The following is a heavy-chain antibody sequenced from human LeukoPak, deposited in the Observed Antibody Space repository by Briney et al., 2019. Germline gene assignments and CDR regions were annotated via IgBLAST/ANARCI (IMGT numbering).Heavy chain of an antibody. Sequence: PGRSLRLSCAASGFTFSRYGMHWVRQAPGKGLQWVAVIWYDGSNKYYADSVKGRFTISRDNSKNTGYLQMNSLRAEDTAMYYCARCRSPATGEDYYGMDVWGQGTTVTVSS. D-gene: IGHD3-16*02. V-gene: IGHV3-33*01. J-gene: IGHJ6*02. CDR3: ARCRSPATGEDYYGMDV. CDR2: IWYDGSNK. CDR1: GFTFSRYG.